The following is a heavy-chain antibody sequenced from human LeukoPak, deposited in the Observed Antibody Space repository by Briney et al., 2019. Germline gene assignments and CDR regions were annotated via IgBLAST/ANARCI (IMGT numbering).Heavy chain of an antibody. CDR3: ARGPSTVRTFDY. J-gene: IGHJ4*02. CDR2: ISYSGST. V-gene: IGHV4-59*01. Sequence: PSETLSLTCTLSGGSISSSYWSWIRKPPGKGLEWIGYISYSGSTNYNPSLKSRVSISVNTSKNQFSLKLSSVTAADTAVYYCARGPSTVRTFDYWGQGTLVTVSS. CDR1: GGSISSSY. D-gene: IGHD4-11*01.